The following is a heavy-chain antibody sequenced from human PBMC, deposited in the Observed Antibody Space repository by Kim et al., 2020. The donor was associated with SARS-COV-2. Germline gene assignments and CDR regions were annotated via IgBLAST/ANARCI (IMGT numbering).Heavy chain of an antibody. CDR3: AKDRITMVRGRHGMDV. D-gene: IGHD3-10*01. Sequence: VKGRFTISRDNSKNTLYLQMNSLRAEDKAGYYCAKDRITMVRGRHGMDVWGQGTTVTVSS. V-gene: IGHV3-30*02. J-gene: IGHJ6*02.